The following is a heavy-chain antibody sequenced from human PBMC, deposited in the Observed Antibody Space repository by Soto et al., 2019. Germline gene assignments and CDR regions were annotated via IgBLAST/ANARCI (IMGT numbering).Heavy chain of an antibody. CDR3: ARGGGQLLWFGDYINWFDP. Sequence: KTSETLSFTCAVYGGSFSGYYWSWIRQPPGKGLEWIGEINHSGSTNYNPSLKSRVTISVDTSKNQFSLKLSSVTAADTAVYYCARGGGQLLWFGDYINWFDPWGQGTLVTVSS. V-gene: IGHV4-34*01. CDR2: INHSGST. J-gene: IGHJ5*02. D-gene: IGHD3-10*01. CDR1: GGSFSGYY.